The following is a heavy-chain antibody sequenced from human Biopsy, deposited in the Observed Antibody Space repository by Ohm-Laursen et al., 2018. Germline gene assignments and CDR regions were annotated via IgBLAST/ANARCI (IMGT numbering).Heavy chain of an antibody. CDR1: GYSIKSGYY. D-gene: IGHD3-3*01. CDR2: IYHSGST. Sequence: PSETLSLTWAVSGYSIKSGYYWGWIRQPPGKGLEWIGNIYHSGSTYYNPSLKSRVTISVEKSKNQFSLKLSSVTAADTAVYYCARLEWRDTFFDFWGQGRLVTVSS. J-gene: IGHJ4*02. V-gene: IGHV4-38-2*01. CDR3: ARLEWRDTFFDF.